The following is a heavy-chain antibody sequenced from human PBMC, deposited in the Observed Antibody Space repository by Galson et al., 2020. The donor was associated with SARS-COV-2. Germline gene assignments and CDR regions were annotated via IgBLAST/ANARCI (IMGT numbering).Heavy chain of an antibody. CDR3: ARDAGYCSGGSCYGGVPDS. J-gene: IGHJ4*02. Sequence: GESLKISCAASGFTFSSYAVHWVRQAPGKGLEWVAGTSSDGRNKYYTDSVKGRFTISRDNSKSTLYLQLNSLRREDTAVYYCARDAGYCSGGSCYGGVPDSWGQGTLVNVSS. D-gene: IGHD2-15*01. CDR1: GFTFSSYA. CDR2: TSSDGRNK. V-gene: IGHV3-30*04.